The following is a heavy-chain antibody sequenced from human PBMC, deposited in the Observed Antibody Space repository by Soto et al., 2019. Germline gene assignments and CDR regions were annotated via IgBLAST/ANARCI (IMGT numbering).Heavy chain of an antibody. D-gene: IGHD5-12*01. CDR3: ARDGATIRAMPFDY. CDR2: ISYDGSNK. J-gene: IGHJ4*02. Sequence: QVQLVESGGGVVQPGRSLRLSCAASGFTFSSYAMHWVRQAPGKGLEWVAVISYDGSNKYYADSVKGRFTISRDNSKNTLYLQMTSLRAEDTAVYYCARDGATIRAMPFDYWGQGTLVTVSS. V-gene: IGHV3-30-3*01. CDR1: GFTFSSYA.